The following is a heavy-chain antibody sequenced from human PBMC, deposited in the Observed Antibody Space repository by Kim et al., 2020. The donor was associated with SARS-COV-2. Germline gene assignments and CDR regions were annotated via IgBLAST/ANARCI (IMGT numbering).Heavy chain of an antibody. CDR3: VKGFGMDE. V-gene: IGHV3-23*01. Sequence: GGSLRLSCAASGFTFSGYAMSWVRQAPGKGLEWVSGTRGMGRATSYTYADSVKGRFTLSRDNSMSTLILQMNSLRDEDTAIYYCVKGFGMDEWGQGTTVT. J-gene: IGHJ6*02. CDR2: TRGMGRAT. CDR1: GFTFSGYA.